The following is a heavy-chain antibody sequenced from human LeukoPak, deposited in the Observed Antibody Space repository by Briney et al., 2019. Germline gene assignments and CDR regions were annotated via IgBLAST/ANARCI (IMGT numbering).Heavy chain of an antibody. Sequence: SETLSLTCTVSGGSISSSSYYWGWIRQPPGKGLEWIGSIYYSGSTYYSPSLKSRVTISVDTSKNQFSLKLSSVTAADTAVYYCARRTYGSGSYNYWGQGTLVTVSS. CDR1: GGSISSSSYY. CDR3: ARRTYGSGSYNY. J-gene: IGHJ4*02. V-gene: IGHV4-39*01. D-gene: IGHD3-10*01. CDR2: IYYSGST.